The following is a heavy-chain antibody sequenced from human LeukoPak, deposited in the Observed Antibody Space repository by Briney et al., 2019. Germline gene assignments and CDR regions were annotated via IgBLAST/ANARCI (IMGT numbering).Heavy chain of an antibody. CDR2: IWYDGSNK. CDR1: GFTFSSYG. Sequence: PGGSLRLSCAASGFTFSSYGMHWVRQAPGKGLEWVAVIWYDGSNKYYADSVKGRFTISRDNSKNTLYLQMNSLRAEDTAVYYCARAGGYPSDCGMDVWGQGTTVTVSS. CDR3: ARAGGYPSDCGMDV. J-gene: IGHJ6*02. D-gene: IGHD4-23*01. V-gene: IGHV3-33*01.